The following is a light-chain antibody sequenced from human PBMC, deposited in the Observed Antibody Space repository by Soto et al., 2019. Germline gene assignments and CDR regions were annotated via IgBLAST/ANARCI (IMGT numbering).Light chain of an antibody. CDR2: DAS. J-gene: IGKJ1*01. CDR3: QQYNSYRT. V-gene: IGKV1-5*01. Sequence: DIQMTQSPSTLSASVGDRVTITCRASQSISSWLAWYQQKPGKAPKLLIYDASSLESGVPSRFSGSGSGTEFTLTISCLQPDDFATYYCQQYNSYRTSGQGTKVEIK. CDR1: QSISSW.